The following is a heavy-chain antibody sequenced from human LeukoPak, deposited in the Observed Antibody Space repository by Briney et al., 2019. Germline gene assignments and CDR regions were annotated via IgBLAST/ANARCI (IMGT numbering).Heavy chain of an antibody. Sequence: GGSLRLSCAASGFTSSSYAMSWVRQAPGKGLEWVSAISGSGGSTYYADSVKGRFTISRDNSKNTLYLQMNSLRAEDTAVYYCAKLVFGDSSGFVGYWGQGTLVTVSS. J-gene: IGHJ4*02. V-gene: IGHV3-23*01. CDR1: GFTSSSYA. D-gene: IGHD3-22*01. CDR2: ISGSGGST. CDR3: AKLVFGDSSGFVGY.